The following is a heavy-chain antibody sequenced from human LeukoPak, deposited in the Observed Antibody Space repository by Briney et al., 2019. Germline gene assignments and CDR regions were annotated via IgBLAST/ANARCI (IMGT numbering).Heavy chain of an antibody. Sequence: ASVKVFCKASGYAFTSYDINWVRQATGQGLEWMGWMNPNSGNTGYAQKLQGRVTMTTDTSTSTAYMELRSLRSDDTAVYYCARAAVEMATISDYWGQGTLVTVSS. D-gene: IGHD5-24*01. CDR1: GYAFTSYD. CDR3: ARAAVEMATISDY. J-gene: IGHJ4*02. CDR2: MNPNSGNT. V-gene: IGHV1-8*01.